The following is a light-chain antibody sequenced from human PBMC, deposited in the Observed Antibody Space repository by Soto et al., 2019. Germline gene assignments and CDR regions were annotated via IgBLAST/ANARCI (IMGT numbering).Light chain of an antibody. CDR3: SSYTSSSTLYVV. J-gene: IGLJ2*01. CDR1: SSDVGGYNY. CDR2: DVN. V-gene: IGLV2-14*01. Sequence: QSALTQPASVSGSPGQSITISCTGTSSDVGGYNYVSWYQQHPGNAPKLMIYDVNNRPSGVSNRFSGSKSGNTASLTISGLQAEDEADYYCSSYTSSSTLYVVFGGGTKLTVL.